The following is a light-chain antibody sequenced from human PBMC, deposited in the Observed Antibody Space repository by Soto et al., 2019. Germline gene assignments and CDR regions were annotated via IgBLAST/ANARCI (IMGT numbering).Light chain of an antibody. CDR2: DAS. V-gene: IGKV3-11*01. Sequence: EIVLTQSPATLSVSPGERATLSCRASQSVSTFLAWYQQKPGQAPRLLIYDASNRATGIPARFSGSGSGTDFTLTISTLEPEDFAVYYCQQRGNWPPFTFGQGTKLEI. CDR3: QQRGNWPPFT. J-gene: IGKJ2*01. CDR1: QSVSTF.